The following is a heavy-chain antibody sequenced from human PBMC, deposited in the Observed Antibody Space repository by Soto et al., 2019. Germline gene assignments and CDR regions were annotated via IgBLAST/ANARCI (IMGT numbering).Heavy chain of an antibody. CDR1: GYTFTSYV. CDR3: ARDRRSVVPAAHNWFDP. J-gene: IGHJ5*02. V-gene: IGHV1-18*01. CDR2: ISAYNGNT. Sequence: GASVKVSCKASGYTFTSYVISWVRQAPGQGLEWMGWISAYNGNTNYAQKLQGRVTMTTDTSTSTAYMELRSLRSDDTAVYYCARDRRSVVPAAHNWFDPWGQGTLVTVSS. D-gene: IGHD2-2*01.